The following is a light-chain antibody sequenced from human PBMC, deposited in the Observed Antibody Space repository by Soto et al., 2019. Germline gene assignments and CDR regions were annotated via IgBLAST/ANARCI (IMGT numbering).Light chain of an antibody. Sequence: EIVMTQSPPTLSVSPGERATLSCRASQSVSSNLAWYQQKPGQAPRLLIYVASTRATGIPARFSGSGSGTEFTLTISSLQSEDFAVYYCQQYGSSPQTFGQGTKVNIK. CDR1: QSVSSN. V-gene: IGKV3-15*01. CDR3: QQYGSSPQT. J-gene: IGKJ1*01. CDR2: VAS.